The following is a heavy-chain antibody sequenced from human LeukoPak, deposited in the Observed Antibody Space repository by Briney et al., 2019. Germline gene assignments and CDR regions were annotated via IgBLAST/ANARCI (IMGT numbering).Heavy chain of an antibody. CDR2: ISGSGGIT. D-gene: IGHD3-22*01. CDR3: AKDPTDFDSSGQTYFDY. J-gene: IGHJ4*02. CDR1: GFTFSSCA. Sequence: GGSLRLSCAASGFTFSSCAMNWVRQAPGKGLKWVPGISGSGGITHYADSVRGRFTISRDNSKNTLYLQMNSLRAEDTAVYYCAKDPTDFDSSGQTYFDYWGQGSLVTVSS. V-gene: IGHV3-23*01.